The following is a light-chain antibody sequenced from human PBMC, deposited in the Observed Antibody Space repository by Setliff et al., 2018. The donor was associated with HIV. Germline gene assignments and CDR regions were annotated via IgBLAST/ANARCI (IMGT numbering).Light chain of an antibody. V-gene: IGLV2-23*01. CDR1: SSDIGRYNL. CDR3: CSNTGSNTYV. CDR2: QAT. Sequence: QSALTQPASASGSPGQSITISCTGTSSDIGRYNLVSWYQQYPGKAPKLMIYQATKRPSGVSNRFSGSKSGNTASLTISGLQAEDEADYYCCSNTGSNTYVFGSGTRSPS. J-gene: IGLJ1*01.